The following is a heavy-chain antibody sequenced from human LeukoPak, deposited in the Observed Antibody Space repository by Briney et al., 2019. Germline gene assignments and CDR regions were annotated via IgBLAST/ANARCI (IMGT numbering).Heavy chain of an antibody. CDR3: ARVGAVRGVIYYYYYYMDV. V-gene: IGHV3-23*01. J-gene: IGHJ6*03. D-gene: IGHD3-10*01. CDR1: GFTFSSYA. Sequence: SGGSLRLSCAASGFTFSSYAMSWVRQAPGKGLEWVSAISHSGGTTYYADSVKGRFTISRDNSKNTLYLQMNSLRAEDTAVYYCARVGAVRGVIYYYYYYMDVWGKGTTVTVSS. CDR2: ISHSGGTT.